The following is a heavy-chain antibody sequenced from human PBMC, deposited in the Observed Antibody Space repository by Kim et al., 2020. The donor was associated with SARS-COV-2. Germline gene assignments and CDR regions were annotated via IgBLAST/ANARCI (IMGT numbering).Heavy chain of an antibody. Sequence: ADSGKGRFTISRDNSKNTLYLQMNSLRAEDTAVYYCAKERRIAVAGPIDYWGQGTLVTVSS. J-gene: IGHJ4*02. V-gene: IGHV3-33*06. CDR3: AKERRIAVAGPIDY. D-gene: IGHD6-19*01.